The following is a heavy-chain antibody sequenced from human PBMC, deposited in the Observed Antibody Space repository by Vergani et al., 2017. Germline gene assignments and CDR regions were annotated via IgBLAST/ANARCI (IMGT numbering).Heavy chain of an antibody. CDR2: ISSSSSYI. V-gene: IGHV3-21*01. CDR1: GFTFSSYS. J-gene: IGHJ4*02. Sequence: EVQLVESGGGLVKPGGSLRLSCAASGFTFSSYSMNWVRQAPGKGLEWVSSISSSSSYIYYADSVKGRFTISRDNAKNSLYLQMNILRAEDTAVYYCAKTYYYDSSGYYPFDYWGQGTLVTVSS. CDR3: AKTYYYDSSGYYPFDY. D-gene: IGHD3-22*01.